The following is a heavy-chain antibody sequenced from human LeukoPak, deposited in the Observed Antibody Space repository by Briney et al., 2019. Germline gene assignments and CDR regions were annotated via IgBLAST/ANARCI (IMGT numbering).Heavy chain of an antibody. CDR1: GFTFSSYG. J-gene: IGHJ5*02. V-gene: IGHV3-30*03. CDR3: ARDSRVVVINVWFDP. Sequence: GGSLRLSCAASGFTFSSYGMHWVRQAPGKGLEWVAVISYDGSNKYYADSVKGRFTISRDNAKNSLYLQMNSLRAEDTAVYYCARDSRVVVINVWFDPWGQGTLVTVSS. CDR2: ISYDGSNK. D-gene: IGHD3-22*01.